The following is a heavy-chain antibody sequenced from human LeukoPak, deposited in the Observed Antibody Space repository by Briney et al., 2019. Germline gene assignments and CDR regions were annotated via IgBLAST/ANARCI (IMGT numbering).Heavy chain of an antibody. D-gene: IGHD2-21*02. CDR1: GFTFDDYA. CDR2: ISWDGGST. J-gene: IGHJ6*03. CDR3: AKSYCGGDCYSPGYYYYYMDV. V-gene: IGHV3-43D*03. Sequence: PGGSLRLSCAASGFTFDDYAMHWVRQAPGKGLEWVSLISWDGGSTYYADSVKGRFTISRDNSKNSLYLQMNSLRAEDTALYYCAKSYCGGDCYSPGYYYYYMDVWGKGTTVTVSS.